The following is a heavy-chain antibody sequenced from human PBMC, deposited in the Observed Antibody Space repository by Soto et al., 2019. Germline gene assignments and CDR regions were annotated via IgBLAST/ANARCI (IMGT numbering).Heavy chain of an antibody. J-gene: IGHJ5*02. D-gene: IGHD5-12*01. CDR2: IIPILGIA. Sequence: ASVKVSCKASGGTFSSYTISWVRQAPGQGLEWMGRIIPILGIANYAQKFQGRVTITADKSTSTAYMELSSVRSEDTAVYYCARGYSGYDESWFEPWGQRTRVTVPS. V-gene: IGHV1-69*02. CDR3: ARGYSGYDESWFEP. CDR1: GGTFSSYT.